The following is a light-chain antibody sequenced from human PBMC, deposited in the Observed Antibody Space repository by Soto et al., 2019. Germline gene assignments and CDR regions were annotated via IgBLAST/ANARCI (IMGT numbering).Light chain of an antibody. CDR2: DAS. Sequence: DIQMTQSPSSLSPSVGDRVTITCRASRSISDWLAWYQQKPGKAPELLIFDASNLKSGVSSRFSGSGSGTAFTLTISRLQHDDVATYYCLQYSSHSWTFGQGTKVDIK. V-gene: IGKV1-5*01. J-gene: IGKJ1*01. CDR3: LQYSSHSWT. CDR1: RSISDW.